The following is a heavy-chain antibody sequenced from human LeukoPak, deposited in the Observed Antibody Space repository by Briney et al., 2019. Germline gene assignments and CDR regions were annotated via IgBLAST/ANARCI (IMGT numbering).Heavy chain of an antibody. Sequence: SETLSLTCTVSGASISSYYWSWIRQPPGRGLEWIGYIFYSGSINYNPSLKSRVAISVDTSKNQVSLRLSSVTAADTAVYYCARGGSIVGTTPHDAFDIWGLGTVVTVS. CDR2: IFYSGSI. CDR3: ARGGSIVGTTPHDAFDI. V-gene: IGHV4-59*01. CDR1: GASISSYY. J-gene: IGHJ3*02. D-gene: IGHD1-26*01.